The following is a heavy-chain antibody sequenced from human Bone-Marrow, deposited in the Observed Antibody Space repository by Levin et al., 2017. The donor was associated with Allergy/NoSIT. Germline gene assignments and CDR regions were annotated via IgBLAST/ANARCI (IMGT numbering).Heavy chain of an antibody. V-gene: IGHV1-8*01. CDR1: GYTFTSYD. J-gene: IGHJ6*02. CDR3: AIAASDRKYYDLWIGFYSQYDALDV. D-gene: IGHD3-3*01. Sequence: GGSLRLSCKASGYTFTSYDINWVRQATGQGLEWMGWMNPNSGNTGSAQKFQGRVTMTRNTSISTAYMEVSSLISEVTAGYYCAIAASDRKYYDLWIGFYSQYDALDVWGQGTTVTVS. CDR2: MNPNSGNT.